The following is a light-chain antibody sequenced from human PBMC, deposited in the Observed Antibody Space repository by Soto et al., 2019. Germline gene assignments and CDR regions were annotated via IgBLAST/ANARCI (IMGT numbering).Light chain of an antibody. CDR2: SAS. J-gene: IGKJ3*01. CDR3: HRTYNVPPFT. CDR1: QGISSY. V-gene: IGKV1-27*01. Sequence: DIQLTQSPSTLSASVGDRVTITCRESQGISSYLNWYRQKPGKVPKLLIYSASNLQSGVPSRFSGSGSGTDFTLTISSLQTEDVATYYGHRTYNVPPFTFGPGTKVDIK.